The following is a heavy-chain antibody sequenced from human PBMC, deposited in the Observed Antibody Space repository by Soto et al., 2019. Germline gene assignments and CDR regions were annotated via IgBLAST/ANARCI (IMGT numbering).Heavy chain of an antibody. D-gene: IGHD3-10*01. V-gene: IGHV3-48*03. Sequence: PGGSLRLSCVASGLTISNYEMNWVRQAPGKGLEWISFIDSSGTITEYADSVRGRFTISRDDANNSLFLQMNSLSPEDSSTYYCAREFLYGSGSYRHWGRGTLVTVSS. CDR2: IDSSGTIT. CDR3: AREFLYGSGSYRH. CDR1: GLTISNYE. J-gene: IGHJ4*02.